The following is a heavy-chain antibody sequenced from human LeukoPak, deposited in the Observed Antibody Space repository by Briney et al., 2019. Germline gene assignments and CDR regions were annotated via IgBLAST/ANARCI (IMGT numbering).Heavy chain of an antibody. J-gene: IGHJ4*02. CDR1: GFXFNSYA. V-gene: IGHV3-23*01. Sequence: GGSLRLSCAASGFXFNSYAISWVRQAPGKGQEWVSAIRGSGGGTYYADSVKGRFTISRANSKNTLYLQMNSLRDEDTALYYCAKAGIGVVGYFDYWGQGTLVTVSS. D-gene: IGHD6-19*01. CDR2: IRGSGGGT. CDR3: AKAGIGVVGYFDY.